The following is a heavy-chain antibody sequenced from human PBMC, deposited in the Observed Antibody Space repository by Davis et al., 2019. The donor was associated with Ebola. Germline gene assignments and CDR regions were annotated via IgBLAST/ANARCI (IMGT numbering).Heavy chain of an antibody. V-gene: IGHV4-34*01. Sequence: SETLSLTCAVYGGSFSGYYWSWIRQPPGKGLEWIGEINHSGSTNYNPSLKSRVTISVDTSKNQFSLKLSSVTAADTAVYYCARLGYCSSTSCYRREGGVEYYYYGMDVWGQGTTVTVSS. D-gene: IGHD2-2*02. J-gene: IGHJ6*02. CDR2: INHSGST. CDR3: ARLGYCSSTSCYRREGGVEYYYYGMDV. CDR1: GGSFSGYY.